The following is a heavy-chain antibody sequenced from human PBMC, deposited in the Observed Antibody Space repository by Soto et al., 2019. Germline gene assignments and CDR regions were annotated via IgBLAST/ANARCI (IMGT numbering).Heavy chain of an antibody. V-gene: IGHV3-7*03. CDR2: IKEDGGEK. CDR3: ARGRYSDY. D-gene: IGHD1-26*01. CDR1: GFTFSSYW. Sequence: GGSLRLSCAASGFTFSSYWMTWVRRAPGKGLEWVANIKEDGGEKNYVDSVKGRFTISRDNAKNSLYLQMDSLRAEDMAVYYCARGRYSDYWGQGTLVTVSS. J-gene: IGHJ4*02.